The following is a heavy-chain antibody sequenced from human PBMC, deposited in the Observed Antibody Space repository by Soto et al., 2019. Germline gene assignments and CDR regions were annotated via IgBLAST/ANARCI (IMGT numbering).Heavy chain of an antibody. Sequence: SETLSLTCAVYGGSFSGYYWSWIRQPPGKGLEWIGEINHSGSTNYNPSLKSRVTISVDTSKNQFSLKLSSVTAADTAVYYCARGIRIFLEWLSHAGFDPWGQGTLVTVSS. CDR1: GGSFSGYY. D-gene: IGHD3-3*01. CDR3: ARGIRIFLEWLSHAGFDP. V-gene: IGHV4-34*01. CDR2: INHSGST. J-gene: IGHJ5*02.